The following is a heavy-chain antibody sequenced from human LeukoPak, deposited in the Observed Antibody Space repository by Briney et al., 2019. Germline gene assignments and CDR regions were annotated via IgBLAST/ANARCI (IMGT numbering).Heavy chain of an antibody. CDR2: IYYSGST. D-gene: IGHD3-16*01. Sequence: SETLSLTCAVYGGSFSGYYWSWIRQPPGKGLEWIGYIYYSGSTNYNPSLKSRVTISVDTSKNQFSLKLSSVTAADTAVYYCARDGATSAGLYYWGQGTLVTVSS. J-gene: IGHJ4*02. V-gene: IGHV4-59*01. CDR3: ARDGATSAGLYY. CDR1: GGSFSGYY.